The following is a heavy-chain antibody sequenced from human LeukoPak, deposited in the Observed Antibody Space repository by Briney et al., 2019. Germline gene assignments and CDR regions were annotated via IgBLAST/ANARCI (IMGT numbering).Heavy chain of an antibody. Sequence: PGGSLRLSCATSGFTFDDYAMHWVRQAPGKGLEWVSGISWNSGSIGYADSVKGRFTISRDNGKNSLYLQMNSLRGEDTALYYCAKTPSHTAMGSYMDVWGKGTTVTVSS. CDR3: AKTPSHTAMGSYMDV. J-gene: IGHJ6*03. D-gene: IGHD5-18*01. CDR2: ISWNSGSI. CDR1: GFTFDDYA. V-gene: IGHV3-9*01.